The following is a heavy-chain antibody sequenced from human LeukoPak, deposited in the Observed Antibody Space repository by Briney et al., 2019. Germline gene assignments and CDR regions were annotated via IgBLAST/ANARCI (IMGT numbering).Heavy chain of an antibody. CDR1: GFTVSSNY. J-gene: IGHJ6*03. V-gene: IGHV3-53*05. Sequence: GGSLRLSCAASGFTVSSNYMSWVRQAPGKGLEWVSVIYSGGSTYYADSVKGRFTISRDNSKNTLYLQMNSLRAEDTAVYYCAKAGGVIAYYYYYMDVWGKGTTVTVSS. D-gene: IGHD2-15*01. CDR2: IYSGGST. CDR3: AKAGGVIAYYYYYMDV.